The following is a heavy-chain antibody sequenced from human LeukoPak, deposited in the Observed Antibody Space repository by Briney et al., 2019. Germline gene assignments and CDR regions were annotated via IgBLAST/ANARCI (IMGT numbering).Heavy chain of an antibody. J-gene: IGHJ4*02. V-gene: IGHV3-30-3*01. CDR3: ASSIVVVVAAFDY. D-gene: IGHD2-15*01. Sequence: PGRSLRLSCAASGFSFSSYAMHWVRQAPGKGLERVAVISYDGSNKYYADSVKGRFTISRDNSKNTLYLQMNSLRAEDTAVYYCASSIVVVVAAFDYWGQGTLVTVSS. CDR2: ISYDGSNK. CDR1: GFSFSSYA.